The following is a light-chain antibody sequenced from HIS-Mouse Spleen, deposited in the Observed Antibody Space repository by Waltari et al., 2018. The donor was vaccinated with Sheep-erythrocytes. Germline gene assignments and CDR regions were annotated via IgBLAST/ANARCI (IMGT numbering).Light chain of an antibody. Sequence: QSVLTQPPSSSGTPGQRVTFSWSGSSSNIGSNYGYWNRQLPGTAPQLLIYRNNYRPSRVPGRFSGSKSGTSASLAISGLRSEDEADYYCAAWDDSLSGNWVFGGGTQLTVL. CDR2: RNN. CDR1: SSNIGSNY. J-gene: IGLJ3*02. V-gene: IGLV1-47*01. CDR3: AAWDDSLSGNWV.